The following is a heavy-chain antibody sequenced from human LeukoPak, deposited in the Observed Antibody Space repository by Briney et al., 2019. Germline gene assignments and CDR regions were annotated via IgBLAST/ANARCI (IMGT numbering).Heavy chain of an antibody. Sequence: GGSLRLSCAASGFTFSSYEMNWVRQAPGKGLEWVSYISSSGTTIYYADSVKGRFTISRDNAKNSLYLQMNSLSAEDTAVYYCARVGVVVAATGNLWFDPWGQGTLVTVSS. J-gene: IGHJ5*02. V-gene: IGHV3-48*03. CDR1: GFTFSSYE. CDR2: ISSSGTTI. D-gene: IGHD2-15*01. CDR3: ARVGVVVAATGNLWFDP.